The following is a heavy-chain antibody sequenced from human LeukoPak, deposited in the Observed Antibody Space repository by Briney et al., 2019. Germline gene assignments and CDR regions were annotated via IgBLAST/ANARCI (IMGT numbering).Heavy chain of an antibody. V-gene: IGHV1-2*04. CDR3: ARGYSSAVVDY. J-gene: IGHJ4*02. Sequence: ASVKVSCEASGYTFTGYYMHWVRQAPGQGLEGMGWINPNSGGTNYAQKFQGWVTMTRDTSISTAYMELSRLRSDDTAVYYCARGYSSAVVDYWGQGTLVTVSS. CDR1: GYTFTGYY. CDR2: INPNSGGT. D-gene: IGHD6-19*01.